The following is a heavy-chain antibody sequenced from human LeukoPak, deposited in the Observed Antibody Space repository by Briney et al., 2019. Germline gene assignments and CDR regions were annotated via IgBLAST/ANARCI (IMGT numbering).Heavy chain of an antibody. CDR2: IYYSGST. Sequence: SETLSLTCTVSGASVSSGSYYWGWIRQPPGKGLEWIGYIYYSGSTNYNPSLKSRVTISVDTSKNQFSLKLSSVTAADTAVYYCARGSRGYSYGWGQGTLVTVPS. D-gene: IGHD5-18*01. J-gene: IGHJ4*02. CDR3: ARGSRGYSYG. CDR1: GASVSSGSYY. V-gene: IGHV4-61*01.